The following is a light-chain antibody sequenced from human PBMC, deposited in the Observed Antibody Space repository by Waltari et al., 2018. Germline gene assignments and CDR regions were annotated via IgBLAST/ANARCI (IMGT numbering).Light chain of an antibody. CDR1: QSLGRNF. CDR2: GAS. V-gene: IGKV3-20*01. CDR3: HQYDDSPFT. J-gene: IGKJ2*01. Sequence: IVLTQSPGTLSLSPGERATLSCKASQSLGRNFLAWFQQKPGQAPRLLLFGASNRAPAIPDRFSGGGSGTDFTLTINRLDPEDFAVYYCHQYDDSPFTFGQGTKLEI.